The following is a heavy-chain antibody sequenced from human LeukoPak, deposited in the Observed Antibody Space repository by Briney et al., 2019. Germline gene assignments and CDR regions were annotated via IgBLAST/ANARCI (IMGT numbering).Heavy chain of an antibody. CDR3: ARDRVGGTYSYAADQ. D-gene: IGHD1-26*01. CDR1: GFTFSDYY. J-gene: IGHJ4*02. CDR2: IGISAGTI. V-gene: IGHV3-11*04. Sequence: GGSLRLSCAASGFTFSDYYMYWIRQAPGKGLERVAYIGISAGTIYYTDPVKGRFTVSRDNTKNSLYLQMNSLRAEDTAIYYCARDRVGGTYSYAADQWGQGTVVTVSS.